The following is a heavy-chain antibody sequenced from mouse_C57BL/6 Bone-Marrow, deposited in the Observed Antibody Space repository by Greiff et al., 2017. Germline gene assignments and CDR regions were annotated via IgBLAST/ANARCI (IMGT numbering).Heavy chain of an antibody. Sequence: VTLKESVAELVRPGASVKLSCTASGFNIKNTYMHWVKQRPEQGLEWIGRIDPANGNTKYAPKFQGKATITADTSSNTAYLQLSSLTSEDTAIYYCARSFITTVVEGYWGQGTTLTVSS. D-gene: IGHD1-1*01. CDR1: GFNIKNTY. J-gene: IGHJ2*01. V-gene: IGHV14-3*01. CDR2: IDPANGNT. CDR3: ARSFITTVVEGY.